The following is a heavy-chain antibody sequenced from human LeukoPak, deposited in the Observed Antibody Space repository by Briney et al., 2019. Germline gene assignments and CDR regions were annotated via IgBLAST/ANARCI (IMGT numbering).Heavy chain of an antibody. CDR3: ARVLMVYDDAFDY. CDR1: GFTFSSYE. V-gene: IGHV3-48*03. D-gene: IGHD2-8*01. Sequence: GGSLRLSCAASGFTFSSYEMNWVRQAPGKGLEWVSYISSSGSTIYYADSVKGRFTISRDNAKNSLYLQMNSLRAEDTAVYYCARVLMVYDDAFDYWGQGTLVTVSS. J-gene: IGHJ4*02. CDR2: ISSSGSTI.